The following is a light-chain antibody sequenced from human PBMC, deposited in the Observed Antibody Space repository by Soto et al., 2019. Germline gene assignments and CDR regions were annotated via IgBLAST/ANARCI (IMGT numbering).Light chain of an antibody. CDR3: QHPARHLST. V-gene: IGKV1-9*01. CDR1: QGISSY. J-gene: IGKJ4*01. Sequence: IQVTNTPFVLSGSAADSGTSTCRASQGISSYLAWYQQKPGKAPKLLIYAASTLQSGVPSRFSGSGSGTDFTLTISRLQPEDFVPYYCQHPARHLSTFGEGTKVDIK. CDR2: AAS.